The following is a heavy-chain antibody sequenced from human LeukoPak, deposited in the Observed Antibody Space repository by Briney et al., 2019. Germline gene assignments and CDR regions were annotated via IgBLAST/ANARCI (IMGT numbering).Heavy chain of an antibody. D-gene: IGHD1-26*01. J-gene: IGHJ4*02. V-gene: IGHV3-30*02. CDR1: GFTFSSYG. CDR3: AKDKGYTGSYWDS. CDR2: IRYDGSNK. Sequence: GGSLRLSCAASGFTFSSYGMHWVRQAPGKGLEWVAFIRYDGSNKYYADSVKGRFTISRDLSKNTLYLQMSSLRAEDTALYYCAKDKGYTGSYWDSWGQGTLVTVSS.